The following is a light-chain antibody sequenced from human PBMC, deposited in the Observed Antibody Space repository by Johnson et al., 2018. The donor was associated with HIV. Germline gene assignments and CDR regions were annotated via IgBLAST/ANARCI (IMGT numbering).Light chain of an antibody. J-gene: IGLJ1*01. CDR2: ENV. V-gene: IGLV1-51*02. Sequence: QSVLTQPPSVSAAPGQKVTISCSGSSSNIGNNYVSWYQQVPGTAPKLLVYENVKRPSGIPDRFSGSKSGTSATLGITGLQTGDEADYYCETWDSSLSGVFGTGTKVTVL. CDR1: SSNIGNNY. CDR3: ETWDSSLSGV.